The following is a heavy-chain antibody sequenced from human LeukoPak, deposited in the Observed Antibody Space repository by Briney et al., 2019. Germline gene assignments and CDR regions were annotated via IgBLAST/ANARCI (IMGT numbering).Heavy chain of an antibody. CDR1: GFTFSSFA. CDR2: ITGSGSGA. Sequence: PGGSLRLSCAASGFTFSSFAINWVRQAPGKGLEWVSVITGSGSGADYADSVKGRFTISRDNSQNTVHLQMNSLRAEDTAVYYCARGLRGYYNSLPGSNGGRYYFDSGGQGPLVPVPS. CDR3: ARGLRGYYNSLPGSNGGRYYFDS. D-gene: IGHD3-9*01. V-gene: IGHV3-23*01. J-gene: IGHJ4*02.